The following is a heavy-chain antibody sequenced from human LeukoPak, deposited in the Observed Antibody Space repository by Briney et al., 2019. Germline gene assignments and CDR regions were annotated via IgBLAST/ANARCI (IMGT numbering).Heavy chain of an antibody. D-gene: IGHD3-10*01. CDR3: ARGDSGYYYGSGSQNNWFDP. J-gene: IGHJ5*02. V-gene: IGHV3-21*01. Sequence: GGSLRLSCAASGFTFSSYSMNWVRQAPGKGLEWDSSISSSSSYIYYADSVKGRFTISRDNAKNSLYLQMNSLRAEDTAVYYCARGDSGYYYGSGSQNNWFDPWGQGTLVTVSS. CDR2: ISSSSSYI. CDR1: GFTFSSYS.